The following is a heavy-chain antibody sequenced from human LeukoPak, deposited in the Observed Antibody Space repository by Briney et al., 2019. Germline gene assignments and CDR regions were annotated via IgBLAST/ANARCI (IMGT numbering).Heavy chain of an antibody. CDR3: AGQAPIAVAGTHLFDP. V-gene: IGHV4-39*01. CDR2: IYYSGSP. Sequence: PSETLSLTCTVSGGSISSSSYYWGWIRQPPGKGLEWIGSIYYSGSPFYNPSLKSPITISVDTSKNQFSLKNSFGTAADTAFVYCAGQAPIAVAGTHLFDPWGQGTLVTVSS. D-gene: IGHD6-19*01. CDR1: GGSISSSSYY. J-gene: IGHJ5*02.